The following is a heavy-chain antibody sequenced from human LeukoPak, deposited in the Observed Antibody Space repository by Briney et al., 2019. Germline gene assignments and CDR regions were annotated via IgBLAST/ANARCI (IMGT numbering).Heavy chain of an antibody. CDR2: ISYDGSNK. J-gene: IGHJ4*02. V-gene: IGHV3-30*01. CDR3: ARDRAARRGYFDY. CDR1: GFTFSSYA. Sequence: PGGSLRLSCAASGFTFSSYAMHWVRQAPGKGLEWVAVISYDGSNKYYADSVKGRFTISRDNSKNTLYLQMNSLRAEDTAVYYCARDRAARRGYFDYWGQGTLVTVSS. D-gene: IGHD6-6*01.